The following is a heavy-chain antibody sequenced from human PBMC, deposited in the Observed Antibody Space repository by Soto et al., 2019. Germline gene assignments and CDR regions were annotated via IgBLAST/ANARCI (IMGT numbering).Heavy chain of an antibody. V-gene: IGHV1-3*01. J-gene: IGHJ6*02. D-gene: IGHD2-2*01. Sequence: XSVKVSCKTSGYRFTKYGVHWVRQAPGQRLEWMGWINPGNGDTKYSQKFQGRVTITRDTSATTAYMELSSLRSEDSAVFYCARTDCSSTSCYNYYYYGMDVWGQGTTVTVSS. CDR1: GYRFTKYG. CDR3: ARTDCSSTSCYNYYYYGMDV. CDR2: INPGNGDT.